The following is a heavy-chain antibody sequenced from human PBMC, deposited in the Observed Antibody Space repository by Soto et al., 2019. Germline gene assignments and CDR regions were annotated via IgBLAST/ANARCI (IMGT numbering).Heavy chain of an antibody. CDR2: INRDGSTT. V-gene: IGHV3-74*01. CDR1: GFTFSSYW. J-gene: IGHJ4*02. Sequence: EVQLVESGGSLVQPGGSLRLSCAASGFTFSSYWMHWVRQAPRKGLMWVSRINRDGSTTSYADSVKGRFTISRDNAKNTLYLQMNTLRAEDTAVYYCARDEDSSGWYCFDYWGQGTLVTVSS. CDR3: ARDEDSSGWYCFDY. D-gene: IGHD6-19*01.